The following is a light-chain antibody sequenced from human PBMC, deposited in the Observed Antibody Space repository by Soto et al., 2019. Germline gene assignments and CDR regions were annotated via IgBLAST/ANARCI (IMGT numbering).Light chain of an antibody. CDR3: QQYGSLGT. Sequence: IGVTQSAGTLSLSPGERATLSCRASQSVSSSYLAWYQQKPGQAPRLLIYGASSRATGIPDRFSGSGSGTDFTLTISRLEPEDFAVYYCQQYGSLGTFGQGTKVDIK. V-gene: IGKV3-20*01. CDR1: QSVSSSY. CDR2: GAS. J-gene: IGKJ1*01.